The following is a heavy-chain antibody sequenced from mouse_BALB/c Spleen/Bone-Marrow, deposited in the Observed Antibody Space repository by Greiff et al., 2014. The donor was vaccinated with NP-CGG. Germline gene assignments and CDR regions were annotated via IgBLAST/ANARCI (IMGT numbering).Heavy chain of an antibody. D-gene: IGHD2-2*01. CDR2: IDPSDSYT. V-gene: IGHV1-69*02. CDR3: ASYYGYDEGFAY. Sequence: VQGVESGAELVKPGASVKLSCKASGYTFTSYWVHWVKQRPGQGLEWIGEIDPSDSYTNYNQKFKGKATLTVDKPSSTAYMQLSSLTSEDSAVYYCASYYGYDEGFAYWGQGTLVTVSA. CDR1: GYTFTSYW. J-gene: IGHJ3*01.